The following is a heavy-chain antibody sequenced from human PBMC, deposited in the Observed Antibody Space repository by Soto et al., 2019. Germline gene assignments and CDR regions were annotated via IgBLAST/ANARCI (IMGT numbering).Heavy chain of an antibody. CDR2: IHYSGST. D-gene: IGHD3-22*01. Sequence: SETLSLTCTVSADSISSSSYYWGWIRQPPGKGLEWIGTIHYSGSTYYNPSLNSRVTISVDTSRIHFSLKLISVTAADTAVYYCARQSYDSSDYFDFWGQGTLVTVSS. CDR1: ADSISSSSYY. CDR3: ARQSYDSSDYFDF. V-gene: IGHV4-39*01. J-gene: IGHJ4*02.